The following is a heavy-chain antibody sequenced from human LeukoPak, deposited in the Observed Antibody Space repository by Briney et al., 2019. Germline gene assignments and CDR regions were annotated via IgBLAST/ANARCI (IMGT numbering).Heavy chain of an antibody. CDR3: ARAVLVGAGRVPGY. Sequence: ASVKVSCKASGYTSTGYYMHWVRQAPGQGLEWMGWINPNSGGTNYAQKFQGRVTMTRDTSISTAYMELSRLRSDDTAVYYCARAVLVGAGRVPGYWGQGTLVTVSS. CDR1: GYTSTGYY. V-gene: IGHV1-2*02. D-gene: IGHD1-26*01. J-gene: IGHJ4*02. CDR2: INPNSGGT.